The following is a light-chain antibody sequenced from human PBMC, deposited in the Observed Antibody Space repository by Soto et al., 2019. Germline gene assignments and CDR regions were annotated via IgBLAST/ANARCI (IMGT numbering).Light chain of an antibody. CDR3: GSYTISSTLMI. Sequence: QSALTQPASVSGSPGQSITISCSGTPSDIGAYNYVSWYLHLPGKAPKVIIYDVTNRPSGVSSRFSGSKSGTTASLTISGLQAEDEANYYCGSYTISSTLMIFGGGTKLTVL. J-gene: IGLJ2*01. V-gene: IGLV2-14*03. CDR1: PSDIGAYNY. CDR2: DVT.